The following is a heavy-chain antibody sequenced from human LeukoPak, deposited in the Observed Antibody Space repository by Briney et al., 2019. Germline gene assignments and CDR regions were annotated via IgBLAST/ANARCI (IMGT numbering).Heavy chain of an antibody. CDR3: ARATYYDSSGYYRYFDY. V-gene: IGHV4-59*01. CDR2: IYYNGYT. J-gene: IGHJ4*02. Sequence: KPSETLSLTCTVSGGSISSYYWSWIRQPPGKGLEWIGYIYYNGYTKYNPSLKSRVTISVDTSKNQFSLNLSSVTAADTAVYYCARATYYDSSGYYRYFDYWGQGTLVTVSS. CDR1: GGSISSYY. D-gene: IGHD3-22*01.